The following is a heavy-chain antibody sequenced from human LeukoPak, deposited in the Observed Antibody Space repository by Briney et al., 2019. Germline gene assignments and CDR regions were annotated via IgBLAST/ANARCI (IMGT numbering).Heavy chain of an antibody. D-gene: IGHD3-3*01. V-gene: IGHV3-33*01. J-gene: IGHJ5*02. CDR3: ARELALRFLEWGLTHNWFDR. CDR2: ICYDGSNK. Sequence: GGSLRLSCAASGFTFSSYGMHWVRQAPGKGLEWVAVICYDGSNKYYADSVKGRFTISRDNAKNSLYLKMNRLRAEDTAVYYCARELALRFLEWGLTHNWFDRWGQGTLVTVSS. CDR1: GFTFSSYG.